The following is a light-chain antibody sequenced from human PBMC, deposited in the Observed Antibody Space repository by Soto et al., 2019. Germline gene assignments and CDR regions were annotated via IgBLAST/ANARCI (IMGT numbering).Light chain of an antibody. V-gene: IGKV3-11*01. CDR2: DAS. J-gene: IGKJ5*01. CDR3: QQRSKWPIT. CDR1: QSVSTY. Sequence: DIVLTQSPATLSLSPGERATLSCRASQSVSTYLAWYQQKPGQAPRLFIYDASNRATGIPARFSGSGSGTDFTLTISSLEPEDFAVYYCQQRSKWPITFGQGTRLEI.